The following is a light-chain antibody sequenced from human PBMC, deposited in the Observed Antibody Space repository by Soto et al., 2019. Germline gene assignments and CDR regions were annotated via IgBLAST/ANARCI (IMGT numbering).Light chain of an antibody. CDR1: QSISSY. CDR2: AAS. V-gene: IGKV1-39*01. J-gene: IGKJ2*01. CDR3: QQSYSTHRT. Sequence: DIQMTQSPSSLSASVGDRVTITCRASQSISSYLNWYQQKPGKAPKLLIYAASSLQSGVPSWFSGSGSGTDFTLTISSLQPEDFATYYCQQSYSTHRTFGQGTTLQIK.